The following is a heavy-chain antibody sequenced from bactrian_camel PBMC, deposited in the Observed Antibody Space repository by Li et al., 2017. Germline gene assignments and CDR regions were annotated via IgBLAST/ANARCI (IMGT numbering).Heavy chain of an antibody. CDR3: VALREGCGGFNWNGDDF. Sequence: HVQLVESGGGLVQPGGSVRLSCAASGFTFSSYYMMSWVRQDAGKGPEWVSAISGNGNITYYADAVKGRFTISRDNSKNTLYLQMNSLKPEDTGSYVCVALREGCGGFNWNGDDFWGQGTQVTVS. CDR2: ISGNGNIT. J-gene: IGHJ4*01. CDR1: GFTFSSYYM. V-gene: IGHV3S6*01. D-gene: IGHD8*01.